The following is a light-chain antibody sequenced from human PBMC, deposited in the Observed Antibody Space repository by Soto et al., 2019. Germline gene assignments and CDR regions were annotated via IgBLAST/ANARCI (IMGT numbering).Light chain of an antibody. CDR2: GAS. Sequence: EIVMTQSPATLSVSPGERATLSCRASQSVSSNLAWYQQKPGQAPRLLIYGASTRATGIPARFSGSGSGTEFTLTISRLQSEDFVVYYCQQYNNWSGTFGPGTKVDIK. J-gene: IGKJ3*01. CDR1: QSVSSN. V-gene: IGKV3-15*01. CDR3: QQYNNWSGT.